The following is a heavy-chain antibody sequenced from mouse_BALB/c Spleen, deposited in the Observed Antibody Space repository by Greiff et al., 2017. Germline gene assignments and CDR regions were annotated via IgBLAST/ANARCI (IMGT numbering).Heavy chain of an antibody. CDR2: ISYSGST. Sequence: VQLKESGPGLVKPSQSLSLTCTVTGYSITSDYAWNWIRQFPGNKLEWMGYISYSGSTSYNPSLKSRISITRDTSKNQFFLQLNSVTTEDTATYYCARFYFYAMDYWGQGTSVTVSS. CDR3: ARFYFYAMDY. V-gene: IGHV3-2*02. J-gene: IGHJ4*01. CDR1: GYSITSDYA.